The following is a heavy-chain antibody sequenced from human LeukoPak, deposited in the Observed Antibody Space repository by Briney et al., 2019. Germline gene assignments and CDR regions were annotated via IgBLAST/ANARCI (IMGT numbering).Heavy chain of an antibody. CDR2: INTSGGST. V-gene: IGHV1-46*01. J-gene: IGHJ4*02. D-gene: IGHD3-22*01. CDR1: GGTFSSYA. CDR3: ARDLHYYDSSGYSWGY. Sequence: GASVKVSCKASGGTFSSYAISWVRQAPGQGHEWMGIINTSGGSTSYAQKFQGRVTMTRGTSTSTVYMELSSLRSEDTAVYYCARDLHYYDSSGYSWGYWGQGTLVTVSS.